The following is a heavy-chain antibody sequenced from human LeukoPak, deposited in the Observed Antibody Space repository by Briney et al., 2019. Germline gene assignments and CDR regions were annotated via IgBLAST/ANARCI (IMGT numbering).Heavy chain of an antibody. CDR2: ISSSGSTI. Sequence: PGGSLRLSCAASGFTVSSNYMTWIRQAPGKGLEWVSYISSSGSTIYYADSVKGRFTISRDNAKNSLYLQMNSLRAEDTAVYYCARDQASYYDSSGYFLNYYYYGMDVWGQGTTVTVSS. J-gene: IGHJ6*02. V-gene: IGHV3-11*01. CDR1: GFTVSSNY. CDR3: ARDQASYYDSSGYFLNYYYYGMDV. D-gene: IGHD3-22*01.